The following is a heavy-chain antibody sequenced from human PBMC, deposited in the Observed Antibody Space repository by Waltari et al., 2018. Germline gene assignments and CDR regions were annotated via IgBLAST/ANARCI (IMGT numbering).Heavy chain of an antibody. D-gene: IGHD6-13*01. CDR3: ARDLTAAGKPDY. CDR2: INPNSGGT. CDR1: GYTFTGYY. Sequence: QVQLVQSGAEVKKPGASVKVSCKASGYTFTGYYMHWVRQAPGQGLEWMGRINPNSGGTNYAQKCQGRVTMTRDTSISTAYMELSRLRSDDTAVYYCARDLTAAGKPDYWGQGTLVTVSS. V-gene: IGHV1-2*06. J-gene: IGHJ4*02.